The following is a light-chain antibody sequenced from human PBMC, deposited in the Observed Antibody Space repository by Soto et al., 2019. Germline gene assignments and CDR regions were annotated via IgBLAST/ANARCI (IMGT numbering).Light chain of an antibody. CDR2: EVS. CDR3: CSHAGSYTYV. V-gene: IGLV2-11*01. CDR1: SSDVGGYNY. J-gene: IGLJ1*01. Sequence: QPVLTQPRSVSWSPGQSVTISCTGTSSDVGGYNYVSWYPQHPGKAPKVIIYEVSKRPSRVSDRFSASKSGNTASLTISRLQAEDEADYYCCSHAGSYTYVFGTGTKVTVL.